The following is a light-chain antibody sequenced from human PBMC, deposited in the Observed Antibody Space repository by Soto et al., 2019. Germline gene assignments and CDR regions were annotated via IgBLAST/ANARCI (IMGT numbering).Light chain of an antibody. CDR1: SSNIGAGYD. J-gene: IGLJ2*01. Sequence: QPVLTQPPSVSGAPGQRVTISCTGSSSNIGAGYDVHWYQQLPGTAPKLLIYGNSNRPSGVPDRFSAPKSGTSASLAITGLQADDEADYYCQSYDSSLSGVVFGGGTKLTLL. V-gene: IGLV1-40*01. CDR2: GNS. CDR3: QSYDSSLSGVV.